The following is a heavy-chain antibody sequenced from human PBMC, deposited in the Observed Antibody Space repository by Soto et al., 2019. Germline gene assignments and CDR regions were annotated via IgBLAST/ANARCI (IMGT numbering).Heavy chain of an antibody. CDR1: RCTFSSFW. Sequence: GRSLRLSCAASRCTFSSFWMSWVRRAPGKRLEWVPIIKQDGSEKCYVDSVRVRFTVSRDNAKKSRYLQMSSRRPEYTPGYYYVRGYSDSNDYFDYWGQRTPV. CDR2: IKQDGSEK. J-gene: IGHJ4*02. V-gene: IGHV3-7*03. D-gene: IGHD4-17*01. CDR3: VRGYSDSNDYFDY.